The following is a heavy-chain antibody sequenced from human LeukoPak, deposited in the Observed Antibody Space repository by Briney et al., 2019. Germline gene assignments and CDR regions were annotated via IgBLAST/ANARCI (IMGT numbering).Heavy chain of an antibody. J-gene: IGHJ4*02. V-gene: IGHV1-3*01. D-gene: IGHD4-11*01. CDR3: ARDDFSTYPGLNYFDY. CDR2: TNVGNDYT. Sequence: ASVKVSCKASGYTFTHYAVHWVRQAPGQRLEWMGWTNVGNDYTESSQKFQDRLTITSDTTATTVYMELSSLRSEDTAVYYCARDDFSTYPGLNYFDYWGQGSLVTVSS. CDR1: GYTFTHYA.